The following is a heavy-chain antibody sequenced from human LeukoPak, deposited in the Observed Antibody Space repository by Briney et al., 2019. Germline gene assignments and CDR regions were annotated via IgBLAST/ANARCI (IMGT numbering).Heavy chain of an antibody. Sequence: RASETLSLTCTVSGGSISSYYWSWIRQPPGKGLEWIGYIYYSGSTYYNPSLKSRVTISVDTSKNQFSLKLSSVTAADTAVYYCARGRPYYYDSSGYINWGQGTLVTVSS. CDR1: GGSISSYY. CDR2: IYYSGST. CDR3: ARGRPYYYDSSGYIN. J-gene: IGHJ4*02. V-gene: IGHV4-30-4*01. D-gene: IGHD3-22*01.